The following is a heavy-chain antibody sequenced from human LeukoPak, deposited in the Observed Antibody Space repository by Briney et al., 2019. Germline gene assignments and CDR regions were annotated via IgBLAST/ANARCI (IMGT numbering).Heavy chain of an antibody. V-gene: IGHV4-38-2*02. Sequence: SETLSLTCTVFGSSINSSSYWGWIRQPPGKGLEWIGTVYHIGTTFYNPSLKSRLSISVDTSKNLLSLRLTSVTAADTAVYFCATGHNLYGWGQGTLLVVSS. J-gene: IGHJ4*02. CDR3: ATGHNLYG. CDR1: GSSINSSSY. D-gene: IGHD2-2*02. CDR2: VYHIGTT.